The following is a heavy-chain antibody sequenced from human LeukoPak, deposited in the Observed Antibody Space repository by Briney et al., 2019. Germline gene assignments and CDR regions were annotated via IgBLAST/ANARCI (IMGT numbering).Heavy chain of an antibody. CDR1: GGSISSSSYY. Sequence: SETLSLTCTVSGGSISSSSYYWAWIRRSPGKGLEGIVSFYYSGSTYNNPSLRSRITISVDTSKNHFSLKLTSVAAADTAVYYCARHLMFRDSTYGPHLDYWGQGTLVTVSS. CDR3: ARHLMFRDSTYGPHLDY. CDR2: FYYSGST. J-gene: IGHJ4*02. V-gene: IGHV4-39*01. D-gene: IGHD3-10*01.